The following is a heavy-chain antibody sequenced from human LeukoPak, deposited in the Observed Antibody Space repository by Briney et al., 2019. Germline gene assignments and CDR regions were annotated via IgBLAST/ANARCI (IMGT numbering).Heavy chain of an antibody. Sequence: ASVKVSCKASGYTFTGYFIHWVRQAPGQGLEWMGWISAYNGNTNYAQKLQGRVTMTTDTSTSTAYMELRSLRSDDTAVYYCARDFGRDKWWRRDMDAFDIWGQGTMVTVSS. D-gene: IGHD2-15*01. CDR3: ARDFGRDKWWRRDMDAFDI. CDR1: GYTFTGYF. CDR2: ISAYNGNT. V-gene: IGHV1-18*04. J-gene: IGHJ3*02.